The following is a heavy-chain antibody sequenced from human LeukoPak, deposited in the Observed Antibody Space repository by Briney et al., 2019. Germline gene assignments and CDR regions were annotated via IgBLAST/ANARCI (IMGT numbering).Heavy chain of an antibody. D-gene: IGHD3-10*01. V-gene: IGHV3-21*01. CDR1: GFTFSSYS. J-gene: IGHJ4*02. CDR3: ARSWFGELLS. CDR2: ISSSSSYI. Sequence: GGSLRLSCAASGFTFSSYSMNWVRQAPGKGLEWVSSISSSSSYIHYADSVKGRFTISRDNAKNSLYLQMNSLRAEDTAVYYCARSWFGELLSWGQGTLVTVSS.